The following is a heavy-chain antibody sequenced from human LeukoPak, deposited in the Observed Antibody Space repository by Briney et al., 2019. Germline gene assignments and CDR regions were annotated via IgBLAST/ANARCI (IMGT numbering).Heavy chain of an antibody. Sequence: PSETLSLTCTVSGGSISSYYWSWIRQPPGKGLEWIGYIYYSGSTNYNPSLKSRVTISVDTSKNQFSLKLSSVTAADTAVYYCARSYCSGGSCYWGPSDYWGQGTLVTVSS. V-gene: IGHV4-59*01. CDR2: IYYSGST. CDR1: GGSISSYY. J-gene: IGHJ4*02. CDR3: ARSYCSGGSCYWGPSDY. D-gene: IGHD2-15*01.